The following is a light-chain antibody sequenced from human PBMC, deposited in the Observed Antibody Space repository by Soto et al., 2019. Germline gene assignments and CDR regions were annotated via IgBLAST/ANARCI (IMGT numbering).Light chain of an antibody. CDR3: HQYGAPPAT. J-gene: IGKJ1*01. V-gene: IGKV3-20*01. Sequence: EIVLTKSPGTLYLSPGERATLSCRASQSVRSTYVAWYQQKPGQAPRLLIFDASSRAAGIPDRLSGSGSGPDFTLSISSLETDDFTLYYCHQYGAPPATFGHGTKVEIK. CDR2: DAS. CDR1: QSVRSTY.